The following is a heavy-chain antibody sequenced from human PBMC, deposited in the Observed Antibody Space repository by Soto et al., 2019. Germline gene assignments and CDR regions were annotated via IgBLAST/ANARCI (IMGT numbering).Heavy chain of an antibody. Sequence: GASVKVSCKASGYTFTSYDINWVRQATGQGLEWMGWMNPNSGNTGYAQKFQGRVTMTRNTSISTAYMELSSLRSEDTAVYYCARGSGGYCSSTSCYTGDYYYYFMDVWGKGTTVIVSS. CDR3: ARGSGGYCSSTSCYTGDYYYYFMDV. D-gene: IGHD2-2*02. V-gene: IGHV1-8*01. CDR1: GYTFTSYD. CDR2: MNPNSGNT. J-gene: IGHJ6*03.